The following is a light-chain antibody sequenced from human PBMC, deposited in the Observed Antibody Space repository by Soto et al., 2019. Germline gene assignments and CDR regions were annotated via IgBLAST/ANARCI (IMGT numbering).Light chain of an antibody. CDR2: GAS. CDR1: QSVTNRY. V-gene: IGKV3-20*01. CDR3: QQYGTSRT. Sequence: EIVLTQSPGTLSLSPGERVTLFCRASQSVTNRYLAWYQQRPGQAPRLLIYGASSRATGIPDRFSGSGSGTDFTLTISRLEPEDCAMYYCQQYGTSRTFGQGTKVEIK. J-gene: IGKJ1*01.